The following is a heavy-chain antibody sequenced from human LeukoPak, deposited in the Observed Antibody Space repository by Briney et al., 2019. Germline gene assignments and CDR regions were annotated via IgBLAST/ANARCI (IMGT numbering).Heavy chain of an antibody. J-gene: IGHJ4*02. CDR2: ISSSSSYI. Sequence: GGSLRLSCAASGFTFSSYSVNWVRQAPGKGLEWVSSISSSSSYIHYADSVKGRFTISRDNAKNSLYLQMNSLRAEDTAVYYCASGEGPGLLDYWGQGTLVTVSS. V-gene: IGHV3-21*01. CDR1: GFTFSSYS. D-gene: IGHD3-10*01. CDR3: ASGEGPGLLDY.